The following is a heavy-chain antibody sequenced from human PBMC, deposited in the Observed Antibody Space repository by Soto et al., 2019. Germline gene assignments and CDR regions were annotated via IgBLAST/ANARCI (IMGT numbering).Heavy chain of an antibody. D-gene: IGHD6-19*01. CDR1: GFTFSSYA. CDR3: AKGGWPPTIEYNWFDP. J-gene: IGHJ5*02. V-gene: IGHV3-23*01. Sequence: HPGGSLRLSCAASGFTFSSYAMSWVRQAPGKGLEWVSAISGSGGSTYYADSVKGRFTISRDNSKNTLYLQMNSLRAEDTAVYYCAKGGWPPTIEYNWFDPWGQGTLVTVSS. CDR2: ISGSGGST.